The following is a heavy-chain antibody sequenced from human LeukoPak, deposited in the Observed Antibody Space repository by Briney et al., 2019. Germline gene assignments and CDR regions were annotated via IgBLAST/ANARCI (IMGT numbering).Heavy chain of an antibody. J-gene: IGHJ5*02. V-gene: IGHV4-59*01. CDR1: GGSISSYY. D-gene: IGHD4/OR15-4a*01. CDR3: ARDAKGKSGWFDP. Sequence: PSETLSLTCAVSGGSISSYYWSWIRQPPGKGLEWIGYIYYSGSTNYNPSLKSRVTISVDTSKNQFSLKLSSVTAADTAVYYCARDAKGKSGWFDPWGQGTLVTVSS. CDR2: IYYSGST.